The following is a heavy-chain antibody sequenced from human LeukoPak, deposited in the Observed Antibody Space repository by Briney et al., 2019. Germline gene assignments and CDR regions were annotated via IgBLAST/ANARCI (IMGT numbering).Heavy chain of an antibody. V-gene: IGHV4-30-2*01. J-gene: IGHJ5*02. D-gene: IGHD3-10*01. Sequence: PSETLSLTCAVSGGSISSGGYSCSWIRQPPGKGLEWIGYIYHSGSTYYNPSLKSRVTISVDRSKNQFSLKLSSVTAADTAVYYCARVLLWFGESNWFDPWGQGTLVTVSS. CDR2: IYHSGST. CDR1: GGSISSGGYS. CDR3: ARVLLWFGESNWFDP.